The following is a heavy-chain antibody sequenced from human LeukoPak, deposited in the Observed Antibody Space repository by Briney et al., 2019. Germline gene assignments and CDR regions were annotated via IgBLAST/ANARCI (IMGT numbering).Heavy chain of an antibody. Sequence: AGGSLRLSCAASGFTFSSYEMNWVRQAPGKGLEWVSYISGSGSTRFYADSVKGRFTISRDNAKNSVYLQMNSLRAEDTGVYYCVRDGASWGGDAFDIWGQGTMVTVSS. CDR2: ISGSGSTR. V-gene: IGHV3-48*03. CDR3: VRDGASWGGDAFDI. CDR1: GFTFSSYE. D-gene: IGHD3-10*01. J-gene: IGHJ3*02.